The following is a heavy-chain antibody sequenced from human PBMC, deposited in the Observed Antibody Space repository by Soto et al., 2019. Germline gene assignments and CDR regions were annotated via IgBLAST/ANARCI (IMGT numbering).Heavy chain of an antibody. CDR3: ARGGYYYAPEY. Sequence: SETLSLTCTVSGGSISSGGYYWSWIRQHPGKGLEWIAYIYYSGTAYYNPSLKSRVTISLDTSQNDFSLKLSSVTAADTAVYYCARGGYYYAPEYLGQGTLVSVS. CDR1: GGSISSGGYY. D-gene: IGHD3-22*01. V-gene: IGHV4-31*03. CDR2: IYYSGTA. J-gene: IGHJ4*02.